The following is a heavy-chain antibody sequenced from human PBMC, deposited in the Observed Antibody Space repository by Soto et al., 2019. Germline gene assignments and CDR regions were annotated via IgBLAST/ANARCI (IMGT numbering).Heavy chain of an antibody. D-gene: IGHD6-6*01. V-gene: IGHV1-46*01. CDR3: ARGELQYSSSSWWFDP. CDR2: INPSGGST. CDR1: GYTFTSYY. Sequence: GESLKISCKASGYTFTSYYMHWVRQAPGQGLEWMGIINPSGGSTSYAQKFQGRVTMTRDTSTSTVYMELSSLRSEDTAVYYCARGELQYSSSSWWFDPWGQGTLVTVSS. J-gene: IGHJ5*02.